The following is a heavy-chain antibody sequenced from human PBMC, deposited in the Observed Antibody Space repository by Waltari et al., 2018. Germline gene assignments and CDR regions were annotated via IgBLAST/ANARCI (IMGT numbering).Heavy chain of an antibody. D-gene: IGHD6-13*01. V-gene: IGHV3-33*05. Sequence: QVHVVESGGGVVQPGGSLRLSCAASGFPLGNYGMHWVRQAPGKGLEWVAVIQYDGSIKNYADSVKGRFTISRENSKNTLYLEMKSLRAEDTAVYYCAREYSRICFHAFDGWGQGTAVTVSS. CDR2: IQYDGSIK. CDR1: GFPLGNYG. J-gene: IGHJ6*02. CDR3: AREYSRICFHAFDG.